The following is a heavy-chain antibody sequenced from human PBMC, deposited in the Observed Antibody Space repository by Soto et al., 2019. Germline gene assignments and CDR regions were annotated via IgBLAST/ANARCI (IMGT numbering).Heavy chain of an antibody. J-gene: IGHJ6*02. CDR2: ISSSSSYI. D-gene: IGHD3-3*01. Sequence: ESGGGLVKPGGSLRLSCAASGFTFSSYSMNWVRQAPGKGLEWVSSISSSSSYIYYADSVKGRFTISRDNAKNSLYLQMNSLRAEDTAVYYCARAYDFWSGYSPYYYYGMDVWGPGTTVTVSS. CDR3: ARAYDFWSGYSPYYYYGMDV. CDR1: GFTFSSYS. V-gene: IGHV3-21*01.